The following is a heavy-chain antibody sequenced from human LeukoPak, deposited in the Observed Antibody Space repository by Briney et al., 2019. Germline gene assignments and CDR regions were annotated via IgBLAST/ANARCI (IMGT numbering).Heavy chain of an antibody. Sequence: SETLSPTCTVSGGSISSSSYYWGWIRQPPGKGLEWIGSIYYSGSTYYNPSLKSRVTISVDTSKNQFSLKLSSVTAADTAVYYCARQAPGYSYGYVYWGQGTLVTVSS. V-gene: IGHV4-39*01. J-gene: IGHJ4*02. D-gene: IGHD5-18*01. CDR3: ARQAPGYSYGYVY. CDR1: GGSISSSSYY. CDR2: IYYSGST.